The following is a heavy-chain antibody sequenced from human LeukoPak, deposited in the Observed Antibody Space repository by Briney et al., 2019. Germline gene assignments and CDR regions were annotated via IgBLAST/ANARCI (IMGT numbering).Heavy chain of an antibody. D-gene: IGHD3-10*01. CDR2: INHSGST. Sequence: PSETLSLTCAVYGGSFSGYYWSWIRQPPGKGLEWIGEINHSGSTNYNPSLKSRVTISVDTSKNQFSLKLSSVTAADTAVYYCARGRLMVRGSRRFDPWGRGTLVTVSS. CDR3: ARGRLMVRGSRRFDP. CDR1: GGSFSGYY. J-gene: IGHJ5*02. V-gene: IGHV4-34*01.